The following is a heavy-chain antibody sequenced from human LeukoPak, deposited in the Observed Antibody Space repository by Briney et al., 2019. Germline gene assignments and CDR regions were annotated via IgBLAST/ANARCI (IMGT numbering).Heavy chain of an antibody. Sequence: GESLRISCEASGYTFTAYWIGWVRQMPGEGLEWVGVIFPGDSNTRYMPPFQGQVTISADKSISTAYLQWSSLKASDTAIYYCAREAHGSGEVWGQGTLVTVSS. CDR1: GYTFTAYW. CDR2: IFPGDSNT. D-gene: IGHD3-10*01. V-gene: IGHV5-51*01. CDR3: AREAHGSGEV. J-gene: IGHJ4*02.